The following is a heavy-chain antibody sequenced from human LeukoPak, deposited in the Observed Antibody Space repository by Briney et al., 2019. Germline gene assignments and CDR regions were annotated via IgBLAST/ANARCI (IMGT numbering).Heavy chain of an antibody. CDR2: IWYDGSNK. D-gene: IGHD3-10*01. CDR1: GFTFSSYG. J-gene: IGHJ4*02. V-gene: IGHV3-33*01. CDR3: ARDANYYGSGSADY. Sequence: GGSLRLSCAASGFTFSSYGMHWVRQAPGKGLEWVAVIWYDGSNKYYADSVKGRFTISRDNSKNTLYLQMNSLRAEDTAVYYCARDANYYGSGSADYWGQGTLVAVSS.